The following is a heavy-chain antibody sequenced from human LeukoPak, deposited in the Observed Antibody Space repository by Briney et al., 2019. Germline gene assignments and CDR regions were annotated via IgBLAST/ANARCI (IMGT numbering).Heavy chain of an antibody. CDR3: ARDKYSSGWYTGYMDV. CDR1: GGSFSGYY. Sequence: SETLSLTCAVYGGSFSGYYWSWIRQPPGKGLEWIGEINHSGSTNYNPSLKSRVTISVNRAKNQFSLKVTSVTAADTAVYYCARDKYSSGWYTGYMDVWGKGTTVTISS. J-gene: IGHJ6*03. V-gene: IGHV4-34*01. CDR2: INHSGST. D-gene: IGHD6-19*01.